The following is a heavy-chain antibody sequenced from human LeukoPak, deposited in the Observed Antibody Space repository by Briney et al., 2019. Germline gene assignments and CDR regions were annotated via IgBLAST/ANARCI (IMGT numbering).Heavy chain of an antibody. J-gene: IGHJ4*02. CDR1: GGSISSGSYY. D-gene: IGHD3/OR15-3a*01. V-gene: IGHV4-39*01. Sequence: SETLSLTCTVSGGSISSGSYYWGWIRQPPGKGLEWIGSIYYSGSIYYNPSLKSRVSISVDTSKNQFSLKLSSVTAADTAVYYCARHWTFGSSSVYYFDYWGQGTLVTVSS. CDR3: ARHWTFGSSSVYYFDY. CDR2: IYYSGSI.